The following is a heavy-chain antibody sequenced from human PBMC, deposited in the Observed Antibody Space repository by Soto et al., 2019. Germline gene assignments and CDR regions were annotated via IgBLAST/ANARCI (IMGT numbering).Heavy chain of an antibody. D-gene: IGHD6-13*01. CDR2: ISGSGGST. CDR1: GFTFSSYA. CDR3: AKLSSPINDLAAAGPDY. J-gene: IGHJ4*02. Sequence: GGSLRLSCAASGFTFSSYAMSWVRQAPGKGLEWVSAISGSGGSTYYADSVKGRLSISRDNSKNTLYLQMNSLRAEDTAVYYCAKLSSPINDLAAAGPDYWGQGTLVTVSS. V-gene: IGHV3-23*01.